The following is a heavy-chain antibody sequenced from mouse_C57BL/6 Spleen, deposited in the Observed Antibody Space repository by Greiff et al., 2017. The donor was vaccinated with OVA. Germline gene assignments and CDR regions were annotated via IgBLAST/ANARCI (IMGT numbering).Heavy chain of an antibody. CDR3: ARLEYYGRDY. D-gene: IGHD1-1*01. Sequence: QVQLQQPGAELVRPGSSVKLSCKASGYTFTSYWMHWVKQRPIQGLEWIGNIDPSDSETHYNQKFKDKATLTVDKSSSTAYKQLSSLTSEDSAVYYCARLEYYGRDYWGQGTTLTVSS. CDR1: GYTFTSYW. V-gene: IGHV1-52*01. CDR2: IDPSDSET. J-gene: IGHJ2*01.